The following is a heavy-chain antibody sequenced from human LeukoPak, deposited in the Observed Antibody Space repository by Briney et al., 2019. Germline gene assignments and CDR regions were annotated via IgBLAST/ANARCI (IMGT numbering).Heavy chain of an antibody. V-gene: IGHV1-46*01. Sequence: ASLRVSCKASGYTFTRYDMHWVRQAPGQGVEWMGIINTSGGSTRYAQKFQCRDTMTRDTSTSTVYMELSSLRSEDTAVYYCARMVYYFDYWGQGTLVTVSS. CDR3: ARMVYYFDY. CDR1: GYTFTRYD. D-gene: IGHD3-10*01. CDR2: INTSGGST. J-gene: IGHJ4*02.